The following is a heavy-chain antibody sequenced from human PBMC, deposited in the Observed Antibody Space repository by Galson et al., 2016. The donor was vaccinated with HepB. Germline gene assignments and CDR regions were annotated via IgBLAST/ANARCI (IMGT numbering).Heavy chain of an antibody. V-gene: IGHV3-11*01. CDR3: ARDGTVAPGY. D-gene: IGHD6-19*01. J-gene: IGHJ1*01. CDR2: ITGSGSAI. CDR1: GFSFSDYY. Sequence: SLRLSCAASGFSFSDYYMSWIRQAPGKGLEWISYITGSGSAIYYADSVKGRFTISRDNTKNSLDLQMNSLRVEDTAVYYCARDGTVAPGYWGQGTLVIVSS.